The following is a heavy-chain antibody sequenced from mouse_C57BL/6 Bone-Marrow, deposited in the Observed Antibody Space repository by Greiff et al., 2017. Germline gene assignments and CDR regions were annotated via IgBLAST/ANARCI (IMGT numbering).Heavy chain of an antibody. J-gene: IGHJ1*03. CDR2: ISSGGSYT. CDR1: GFTFSSYG. CDR3: ARDGDYDGGWYFDV. V-gene: IGHV5-6*02. D-gene: IGHD2-4*01. Sequence: DVKLVESGGDLVKPGGSLKLSCAASGFTFSSYGMSWVRQTPDKRLEWVATISSGGSYTYYPDSVKGRFTISRDNAKNTLYLQMSSLKSEDTAMYYCARDGDYDGGWYFDVWGTGTTVTVSS.